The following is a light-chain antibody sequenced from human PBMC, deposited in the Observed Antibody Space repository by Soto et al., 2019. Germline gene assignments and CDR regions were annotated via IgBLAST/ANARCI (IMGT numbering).Light chain of an antibody. V-gene: IGKV3-15*01. J-gene: IGKJ1*01. CDR2: GAS. Sequence: EIVLTQSPATLSLSPLERASLSLMASQTVSSNLAWYQQKPGQSPRLLIYGASTRATGIPDRFSGSGSGTEFTLTINRLQSEDFAVYYCQQYNNWPHTFGQGTKVDIK. CDR1: QTVSSN. CDR3: QQYNNWPHT.